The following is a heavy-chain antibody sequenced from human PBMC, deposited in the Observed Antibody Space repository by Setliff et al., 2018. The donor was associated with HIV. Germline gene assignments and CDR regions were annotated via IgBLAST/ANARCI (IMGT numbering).Heavy chain of an antibody. CDR2: MLNDGST. J-gene: IGHJ4*02. V-gene: IGHV3-53*01. CDR1: GFTVSNNY. Sequence: GGSLRLSCAASGFTVSNNYMTWVRQAPGKGLEWVSVMLNDGSTYYADSVKGRFTISRDNSKNTLYLQMNSLRAEDTAVYYCAKDRWGYCSGGSCYDYFDYWGQGTLVTVSS. CDR3: AKDRWGYCSGGSCYDYFDY. D-gene: IGHD2-15*01.